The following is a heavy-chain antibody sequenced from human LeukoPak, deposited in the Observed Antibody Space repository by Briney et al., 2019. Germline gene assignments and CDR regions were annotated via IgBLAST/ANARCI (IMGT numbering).Heavy chain of an antibody. V-gene: IGHV3-7*04. CDR1: GFTFSSYW. J-gene: IGHJ4*02. D-gene: IGHD3-9*01. CDR2: IKQDGREK. CDR3: ARDSERGLRYFDWLPYDQCYFDY. Sequence: GGSLRLSCAASGFTFSSYWMSWVRQAPGKGLEWVANIKQDGREKYYVDSVKGRFTISRDNAKNSLYLQMNSLRAEDTAVYYCARDSERGLRYFDWLPYDQCYFDYWGQGTLVTVSS.